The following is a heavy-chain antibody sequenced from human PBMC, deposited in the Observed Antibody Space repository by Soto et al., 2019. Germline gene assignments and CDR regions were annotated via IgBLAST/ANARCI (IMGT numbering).Heavy chain of an antibody. CDR1: GYTFTSYD. CDR2: MTPNSGST. D-gene: IGHD4-17*01. CDR3: ARATNDYGDRH. J-gene: IGHJ4*02. Sequence: QVPLVQSGAEVKKPGASVKVSCKASGYTFTSYDINWVRQATGQGLEWMGWMTPNSGSTVYAQKFQGRVTMTSNTSISTAYMELSSLRSEDTAVYYCARATNDYGDRHWGQGTLVTVSS. V-gene: IGHV1-8*01.